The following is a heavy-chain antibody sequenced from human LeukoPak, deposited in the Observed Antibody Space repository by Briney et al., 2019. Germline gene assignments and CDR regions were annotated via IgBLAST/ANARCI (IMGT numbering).Heavy chain of an antibody. V-gene: IGHV4-4*02. Sequence: SETLSLTCAVSGGSISSSNWWSWVRQPPGKGLEWIGEIYHSGSTNYNPSLKSRVTISVNKSKNQFSLKLSSVTAADTAVYYCARYYYGSGSYDYWGQGTLVTVSS. CDR3: ARYYYGSGSYDY. CDR1: GGSISSSNW. J-gene: IGHJ4*02. CDR2: IYHSGST. D-gene: IGHD3-10*01.